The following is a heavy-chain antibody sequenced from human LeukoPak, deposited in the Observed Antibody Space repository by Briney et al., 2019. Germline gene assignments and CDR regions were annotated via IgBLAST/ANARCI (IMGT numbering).Heavy chain of an antibody. V-gene: IGHV1-69*13. CDR2: IIPIFGTA. CDR3: AGGADVGLYTFVY. Sequence: SAKVSCKASGGTFSSYAISWVRQAPGQGLEWMGGIIPIFGTANYAQKFQGRVTITADESTSTAYMELSSLRSEDTAVYYCAGGADVGLYTFVYWGQGTLVTVSS. D-gene: IGHD2-2*02. J-gene: IGHJ4*02. CDR1: GGTFSSYA.